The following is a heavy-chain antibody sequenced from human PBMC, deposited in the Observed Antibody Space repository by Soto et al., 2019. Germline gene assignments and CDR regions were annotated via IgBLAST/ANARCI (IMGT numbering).Heavy chain of an antibody. J-gene: IGHJ6*02. V-gene: IGHV3-30*18. CDR2: ISYDGGKK. Sequence: QVQLVESGGGVVQPGESLRLSCSASGFIFHNYGMHWVRQAPGKGLEWVAFISYDGGKKNYADSVKGRITISRDNSKDTLYLQVNSLRPEDTAIYYCTKVRGYIYDLHVWSQGTTVTVSS. D-gene: IGHD5-12*01. CDR3: TKVRGYIYDLHV. CDR1: GFIFHNYG.